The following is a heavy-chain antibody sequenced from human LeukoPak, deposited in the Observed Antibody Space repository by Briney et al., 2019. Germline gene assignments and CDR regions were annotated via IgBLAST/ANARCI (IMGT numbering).Heavy chain of an antibody. CDR3: AREVRSYWYFDL. V-gene: IGHV4-59*01. J-gene: IGHJ2*01. D-gene: IGHD2-15*01. CDR1: GGSLSNYF. CDR2: IHSSGTTNYHPSGSS. Sequence: PSETLSLTCTVSGGSLSNYFWSWTRQPPGKGLEWIGDIHSSGTTNYHPSGSSNSNPSLKSRVTISVDTSKNQFSLKVSSVTAADTAVYYCAREVRSYWYFDLWGRGTLVTVSS.